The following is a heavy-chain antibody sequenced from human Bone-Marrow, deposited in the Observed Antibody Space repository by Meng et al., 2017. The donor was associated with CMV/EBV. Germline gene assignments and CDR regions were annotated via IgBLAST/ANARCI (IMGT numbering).Heavy chain of an antibody. D-gene: IGHD5-18*01. CDR2: IYHSGST. CDR3: ASGAYSYGFDCDY. Sequence: AVSGGSIRSSNWWSWVRQPPGKGLEWIGEIYHSGSTNYNPSLKSRVTISVDKSKNQFSLKLSSVTAADTAVYYCASGAYSYGFDCDYWGQGTLVTVSS. J-gene: IGHJ4*02. V-gene: IGHV4-4*02. CDR1: GGSIRSSNW.